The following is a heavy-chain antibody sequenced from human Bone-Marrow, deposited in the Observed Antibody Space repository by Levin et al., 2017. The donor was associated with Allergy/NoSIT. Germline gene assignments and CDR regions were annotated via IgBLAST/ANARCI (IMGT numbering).Heavy chain of an antibody. Sequence: PAASVKVSCKASGGTFSSYAISWVRQAPGQGLEWMGGIIPIFGTANYAQKFQGRVTITADKSTSTAYMELSSLRSEDTAVYYCARSSYSNRPSLLGYYYDYMDVWGKGTTVTVSS. CDR1: GGTFSSYA. J-gene: IGHJ6*03. CDR2: IIPIFGTA. V-gene: IGHV1-69*06. D-gene: IGHD4-11*01. CDR3: ARSSYSNRPSLLGYYYDYMDV.